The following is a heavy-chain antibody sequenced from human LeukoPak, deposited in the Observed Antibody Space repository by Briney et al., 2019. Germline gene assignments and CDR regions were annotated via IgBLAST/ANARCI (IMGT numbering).Heavy chain of an antibody. CDR2: IYSGGST. Sequence: PGGSLRLSCAPSGFTVSSNYMSWVRQAPGKGLEGVSVIYSGGSTYYPDSVKGRFTLSRDNSKKNLFSPINSLRAEGTAVYYSASHSGSYLGDAFDIWGQGTMVTVSS. V-gene: IGHV3-53*01. CDR3: ASHSGSYLGDAFDI. J-gene: IGHJ3*02. D-gene: IGHD1-26*01. CDR1: GFTVSSNY.